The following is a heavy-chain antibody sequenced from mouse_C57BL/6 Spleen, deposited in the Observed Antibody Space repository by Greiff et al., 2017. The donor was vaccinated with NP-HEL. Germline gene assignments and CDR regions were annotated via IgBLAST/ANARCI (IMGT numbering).Heavy chain of an antibody. CDR1: GYTFTSYW. V-gene: IGHV1-61*01. CDR3: AARGVPYAMDY. CDR2: IYPSDSET. Sequence: QVQLQQPGAELVRPGSSVKLSCKASGYTFTSYWMDWVKQRPGQGLEWIGNIYPSDSETHYNQKFKDKATLTVDKSSSTAYMQLSSLTSEDSAVYYCAARGVPYAMDYWGQGTSVTVSS. J-gene: IGHJ4*01.